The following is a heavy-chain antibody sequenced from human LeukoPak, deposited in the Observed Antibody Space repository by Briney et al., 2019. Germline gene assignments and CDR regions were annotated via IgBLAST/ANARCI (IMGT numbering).Heavy chain of an antibody. CDR1: RYTFTKYF. V-gene: IGHV1-69*13. CDR3: ARADHYYDSSGYYRPYY. J-gene: IGHJ4*02. CDR2: IIPIFGTA. D-gene: IGHD3-22*01. Sequence: ASVKVSCKASRYTFTKYFTQWVRQAPGQGLEWMGGIIPIFGTANCAQKFQGRVTITADESTSTAYMELSSLRSEDTAVYYCARADHYYDSSGYYRPYYWGQGTLVTVSS.